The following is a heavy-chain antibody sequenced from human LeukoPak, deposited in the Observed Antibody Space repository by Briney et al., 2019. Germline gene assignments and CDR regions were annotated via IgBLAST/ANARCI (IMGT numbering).Heavy chain of an antibody. D-gene: IGHD3-22*01. J-gene: IGHJ4*02. Sequence: GGALRLSCAASEFTFSNYGMTWVRQAPGKGLEWVSSISTSGGSTYYADSVKGRFTISRDNSKNTLYLQMNSLRAEDTAVYHCAKGGSSYSEMDYWGQGTLVTVSS. CDR2: ISTSGGST. CDR3: AKGGSSYSEMDY. V-gene: IGHV3-23*01. CDR1: EFTFSNYG.